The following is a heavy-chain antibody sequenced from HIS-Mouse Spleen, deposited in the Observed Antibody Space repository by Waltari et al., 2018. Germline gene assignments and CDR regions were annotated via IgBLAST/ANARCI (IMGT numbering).Heavy chain of an antibody. V-gene: IGHV4-4*07. Sequence: QVQLQESGPGLVKPSETLSLTCTVSGGSISSYYWSWIRQPAGKGLEWIGRIYTKGSTNYNPSLKSRVTMSVDTSKNQFSLKLSSVTAADTAVYYCARDFHDFWSGYYGGDKKHDAFDICGQGTMVTVSS. CDR1: GGSISSYY. D-gene: IGHD3-3*01. J-gene: IGHJ3*02. CDR2: IYTKGST. CDR3: ARDFHDFWSGYYGGDKKHDAFDI.